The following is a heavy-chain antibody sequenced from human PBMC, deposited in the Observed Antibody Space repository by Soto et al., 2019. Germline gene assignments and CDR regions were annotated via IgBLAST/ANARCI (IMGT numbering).Heavy chain of an antibody. V-gene: IGHV4-59*01. CDR3: ARASFPSGTTEDWFDP. Sequence: SETLSLTCTVSGGSIRSYYCCWIRQPPGKGLEWIGYSYYSGSTSYNPSLKSRVTISVDTSKNQFSLKLSSVTAADTAVYYCARASFPSGTTEDWFDPWGQGTLVTVSS. J-gene: IGHJ5*02. D-gene: IGHD1-1*01. CDR2: SYYSGST. CDR1: GGSIRSYY.